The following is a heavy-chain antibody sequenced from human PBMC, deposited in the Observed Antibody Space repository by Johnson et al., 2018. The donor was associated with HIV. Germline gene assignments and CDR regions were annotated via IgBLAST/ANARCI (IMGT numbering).Heavy chain of an antibody. J-gene: IGHJ3*02. CDR2: INWSGIST. D-gene: IGHD3-22*01. CDR1: GFTFDDHG. V-gene: IGHV3-20*04. CDR3: ARGFSSGYNDAFDI. Sequence: VQLVESGGGVVRPGGSLRLSCAASGFTFDDHGMSWVRQAPGKGLEWVSGINWSGISTGYADSVKGRFTLSRDNAKNSLYLQLNSLRVEDTALYYCARGFSSGYNDAFDIWGQGTMVTVSS.